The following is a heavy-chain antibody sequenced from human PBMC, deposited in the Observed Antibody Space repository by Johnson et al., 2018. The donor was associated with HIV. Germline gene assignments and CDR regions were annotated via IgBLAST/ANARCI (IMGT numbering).Heavy chain of an antibody. Sequence: EVQLVESGGCLVQPGGSLRLSCAASGFTFSRYWMSWVRQAPGKGLEWVANIKQDGSEKYYVDSVKGRFTISRDNAKNSVYLQMNSLRAEDTAVYYCARGTLAAFDIWGQGTMVTVSS. J-gene: IGHJ3*02. V-gene: IGHV3-7*05. CDR3: ARGTLAAFDI. CDR1: GFTFSRYW. CDR2: IKQDGSEK. D-gene: IGHD2-2*01.